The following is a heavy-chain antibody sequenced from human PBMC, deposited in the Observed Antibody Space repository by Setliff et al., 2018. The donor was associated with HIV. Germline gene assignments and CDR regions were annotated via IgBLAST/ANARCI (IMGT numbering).Heavy chain of an antibody. CDR3: ARDWVTRSNYYGSGSPWYFDF. CDR2: VYASAYS. CDR1: GDSIGDYY. J-gene: IGHJ2*01. Sequence: SETLSLTCTVSGDSIGDYYWNWIRQLAGKGLEWIGRVYASAYSNYNPSLKSRVTMSVDTSQNQFSLKLRSVNAADTAVYYCARDWVTRSNYYGSGSPWYFDFWGRGILVTVPQ. D-gene: IGHD3-10*01. V-gene: IGHV4-4*07.